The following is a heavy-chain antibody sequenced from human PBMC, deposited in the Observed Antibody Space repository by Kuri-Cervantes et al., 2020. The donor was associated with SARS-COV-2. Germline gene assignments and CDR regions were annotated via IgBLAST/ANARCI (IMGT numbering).Heavy chain of an antibody. CDR2: INPSGGST. J-gene: IGHJ1*01. CDR3: ARGRWGDGELPQYFQY. D-gene: IGHD1-7*01. V-gene: IGHV1-46*01. CDR1: GYTFTSYY. Sequence: ASVKVSCKASGYTFTSYYMHWVRQAPGQGLEWMGIINPSGGSTSYAQKFQGRVTMTRDTSTSTVYMELSSLRSEDTAVYYCARGRWGDGELPQYFQYWGQGTLVTVSS.